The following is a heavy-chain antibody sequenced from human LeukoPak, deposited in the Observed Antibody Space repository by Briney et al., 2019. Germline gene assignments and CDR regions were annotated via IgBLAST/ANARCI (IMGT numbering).Heavy chain of an antibody. CDR1: GFTFGDYA. V-gene: IGHV3-49*04. J-gene: IGHJ5*02. CDR3: TRDPRITIFGVVPDP. D-gene: IGHD3-3*01. CDR2: IRSKAYGGTT. Sequence: GRSLRLSCTASGFTFGDYAMSWVRQAPGKGLEWVGFIRSKAYGGTTEYAASVKGRFTISRDDSKSIAYLQMNSLKTEDTAVYYCTRDPRITIFGVVPDPWGQGTLVTVSS.